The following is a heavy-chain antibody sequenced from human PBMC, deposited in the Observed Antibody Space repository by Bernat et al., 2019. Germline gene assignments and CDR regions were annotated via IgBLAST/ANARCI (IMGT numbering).Heavy chain of an antibody. V-gene: IGHV3-15*01. CDR3: TAVPLGIVVEVAANLPMCDY. CDR1: GFTFSNAW. CDR2: IKSKTDGGTT. Sequence: EVQLVESGGGLVKPGGSLRLSCAASGFTFSNAWMSWVRQAPGKGLEWVGCIKSKTDGGTTDYAATVKGRFTISRGYTKNTLYLQMNRLKTEDTAVYDCTAVPLGIVVEVAANLPMCDYWGQGTLVTVSS. J-gene: IGHJ4*02. D-gene: IGHD2-15*01.